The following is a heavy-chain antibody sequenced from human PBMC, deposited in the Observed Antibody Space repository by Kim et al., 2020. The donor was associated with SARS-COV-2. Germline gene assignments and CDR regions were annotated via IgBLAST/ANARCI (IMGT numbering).Heavy chain of an antibody. V-gene: IGHV3-11*04. D-gene: IGHD2-21*02. Sequence: ESVKGRFTISRDNAKNSLYLQMNSLRAEDTAVYYCASPRVVTAIRDAFDIWGQGTMVTVSS. CDR3: ASPRVVTAIRDAFDI. J-gene: IGHJ3*02.